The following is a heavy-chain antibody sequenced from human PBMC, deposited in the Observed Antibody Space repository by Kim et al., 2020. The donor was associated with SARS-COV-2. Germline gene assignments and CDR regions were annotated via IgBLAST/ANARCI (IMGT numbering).Heavy chain of an antibody. J-gene: IGHJ4*02. V-gene: IGHV3-30*15. CDR3: AREPSRVRGVITDY. D-gene: IGHD3-10*01. Sequence: ADSVKGRFTISRDNSKNTLYLQMSSLRAEDTAVYYCAREPSRVRGVITDYWGQGTLVTVSS.